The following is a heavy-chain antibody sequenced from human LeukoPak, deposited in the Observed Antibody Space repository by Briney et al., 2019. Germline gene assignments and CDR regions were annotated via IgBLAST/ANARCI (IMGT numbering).Heavy chain of an antibody. CDR1: GFALNNAW. V-gene: IGHV3-15*01. CDR3: TTPNPRSPYYYDSSGYPY. Sequence: GGSLRLCCVASGFALNNAWMAWVRQAPGKGLEWVGRIKTNTDGGTTDYGAPAKGRFTISRDDSKNTLYLQMNSLKTEDTAVYYCTTPNPRSPYYYDSSGYPYWGQGTLVTVSS. CDR2: IKTNTDGGTT. D-gene: IGHD3-22*01. J-gene: IGHJ4*02.